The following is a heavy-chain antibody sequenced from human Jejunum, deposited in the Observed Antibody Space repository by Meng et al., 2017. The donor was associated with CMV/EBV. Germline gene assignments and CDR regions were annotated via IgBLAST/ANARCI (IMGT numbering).Heavy chain of an antibody. Sequence: QVVLGESGGGVVQPGGSLRLSCAASGFIFSNYGMHWVRQAPGKGLEWVAFIQYDGSDKYYADSVRGRFTISRDNAKNTLYLQMNNLRADDTGVYYCVRGTSAWYGVDYWGQGTLVTVSS. J-gene: IGHJ4*02. CDR2: IQYDGSDK. CDR3: VRGTSAWYGVDY. CDR1: GFIFSNYG. V-gene: IGHV3-30*02. D-gene: IGHD6-19*01.